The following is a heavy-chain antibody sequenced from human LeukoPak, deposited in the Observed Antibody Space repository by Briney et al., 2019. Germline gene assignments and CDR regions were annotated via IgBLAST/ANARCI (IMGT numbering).Heavy chain of an antibody. V-gene: IGHV1-69*01. CDR1: GGIFSSHS. Sequence: SVKVSCKAPGGIFSSHSFNWVRQAPGQGLEWMGGIIPVFGTVKYAQKFLGRVTITADESATTYMDLKRLRLEDTAVYYCATTATVAGLVGALPDAFDIWGQGTMVTVSS. J-gene: IGHJ3*02. D-gene: IGHD1-26*01. CDR2: IIPVFGTV. CDR3: ATTATVAGLVGALPDAFDI.